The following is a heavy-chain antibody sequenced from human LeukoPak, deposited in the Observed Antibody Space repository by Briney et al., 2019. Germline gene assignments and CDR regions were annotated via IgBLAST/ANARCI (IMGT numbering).Heavy chain of an antibody. CDR2: ISGSGGST. V-gene: IGHV3-23*01. CDR3: ATQTGINSFDP. CDR1: GFTFSSYA. D-gene: IGHD1-1*01. J-gene: IGHJ5*02. Sequence: GGSLRLSCAASGFTFSSYAMSWVRQAPGKGLEWVSAISGSGGSTYYADSVKGRFTISRGNSKNTLYLQMNSLRAEDTAVYYCATQTGINSFDPWGQGTLVTVSS.